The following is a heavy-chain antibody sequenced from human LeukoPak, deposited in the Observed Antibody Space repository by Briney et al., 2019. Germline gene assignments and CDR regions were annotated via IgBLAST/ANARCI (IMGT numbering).Heavy chain of an antibody. V-gene: IGHV3-7*03. J-gene: IGHJ4*02. CDR3: AGGTGFIIKD. Sequence: GGSLRLSCAASGFTFSSYWMNWVRRAPGKGLEWVANIKQDGSEKNYVDSVKGRFTISRDNAKNSLYLQMNNLRVEDTAMYYCAGGTGFIIKDWGQGTLVTVSS. CDR2: IKQDGSEK. CDR1: GFTFSSYW. D-gene: IGHD3-9*01.